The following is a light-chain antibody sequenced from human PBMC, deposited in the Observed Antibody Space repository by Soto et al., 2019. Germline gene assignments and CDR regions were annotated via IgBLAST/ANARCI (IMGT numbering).Light chain of an antibody. J-gene: IGKJ1*01. Sequence: EIVLTQSPGTLSLSSGKRATLSCRASQSVSSSYLAWYQQKPGQAPRLLIYGTSSRATAIPDRFSGSGSGTDFTLTISRLEPEDFAVYYCQQYGSSSWTFGQGTKVDI. CDR1: QSVSSSY. CDR2: GTS. CDR3: QQYGSSSWT. V-gene: IGKV3-20*01.